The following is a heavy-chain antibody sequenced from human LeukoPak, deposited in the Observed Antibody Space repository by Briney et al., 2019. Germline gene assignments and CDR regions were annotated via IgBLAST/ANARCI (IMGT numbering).Heavy chain of an antibody. Sequence: SETLSLTCTVSGGSISSSSYYWGWIRQPPGKGLEWIGYIYYSGSTNYNPSLKSRVTISVDTSKNQFSLKLSSVTAADTAVYYCARVSSSHYFDYWGQGTLVTVSS. CDR3: ARVSSSHYFDY. CDR1: GGSISSSSYY. J-gene: IGHJ4*02. D-gene: IGHD6-13*01. CDR2: IYYSGST. V-gene: IGHV4-61*05.